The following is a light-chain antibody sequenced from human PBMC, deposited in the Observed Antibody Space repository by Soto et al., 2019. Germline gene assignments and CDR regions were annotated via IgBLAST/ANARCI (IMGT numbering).Light chain of an antibody. CDR1: SSNIGSNH. CDR3: GTWDSSLSAVL. J-gene: IGLJ3*02. Sequence: QSALTQPPSVSAAPGQTVTISCSGSSSNIGSNHVSWYQQVPGTAPHLLIYDNDKRPSGIPDRFSGSKSGTSATLGITGLQTGDEADYYCGTWDSSLSAVLFGGGTKLTVL. V-gene: IGLV1-51*01. CDR2: DND.